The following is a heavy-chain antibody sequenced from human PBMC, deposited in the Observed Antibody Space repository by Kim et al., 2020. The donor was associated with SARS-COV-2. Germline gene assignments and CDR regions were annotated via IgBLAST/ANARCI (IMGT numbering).Heavy chain of an antibody. Sequence: LKSRVTISVDTSKNQFSLKLSSVTAADTAVYYCARGAYCSSTSCSAYFDYWGQGTLVTVSS. V-gene: IGHV4-30-2*05. D-gene: IGHD2-2*01. J-gene: IGHJ4*02. CDR3: ARGAYCSSTSCSAYFDY.